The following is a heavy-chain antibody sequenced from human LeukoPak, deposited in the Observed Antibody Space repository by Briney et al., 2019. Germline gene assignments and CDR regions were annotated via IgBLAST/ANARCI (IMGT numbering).Heavy chain of an antibody. Sequence: SETLSLTCTVSGGSISSYYWSWIRQPAGKGLEWIGRIYTSGSTNYNPSLKSRVTMSVDTSKNQFSLKLSSVTAADTAVYYCARERVSRMVRGVIGYFDYWGQGTLVTVSS. CDR1: GGSISSYY. V-gene: IGHV4-4*07. CDR3: ARERVSRMVRGVIGYFDY. D-gene: IGHD3-10*01. CDR2: IYTSGST. J-gene: IGHJ4*02.